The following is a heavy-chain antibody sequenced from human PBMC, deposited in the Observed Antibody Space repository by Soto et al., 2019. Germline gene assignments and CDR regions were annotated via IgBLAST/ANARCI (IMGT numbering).Heavy chain of an antibody. Sequence: GGSLRLSCAASGFTFSSYAMHWVRQAPGKGLEWVAVISYDGSNKYYADSVKGRFTISRDNSKNTLYLQMNSLRAEDTAVYYCARDQGDYGDYVFDYWGQGTLVTVSS. D-gene: IGHD4-17*01. J-gene: IGHJ4*02. CDR1: GFTFSSYA. CDR2: ISYDGSNK. V-gene: IGHV3-30-3*01. CDR3: ARDQGDYGDYVFDY.